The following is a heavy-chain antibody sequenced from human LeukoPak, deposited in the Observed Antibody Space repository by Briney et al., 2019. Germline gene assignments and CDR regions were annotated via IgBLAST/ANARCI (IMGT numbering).Heavy chain of an antibody. D-gene: IGHD4-17*01. CDR1: GGSISTGGYY. CDR2: IYYSGTT. CDR3: ARSGTVTTWNY. Sequence: SDTLSLTCTVSGGSISTGGYYWSWIRQHPGKGLEWFGYIYYSGTTYYNPSLKSRVSISLDTSKNQFSLYLSSVTAADTAVYYCARSGTVTTWNYWGQGTLVTVSS. V-gene: IGHV4-31*03. J-gene: IGHJ4*02.